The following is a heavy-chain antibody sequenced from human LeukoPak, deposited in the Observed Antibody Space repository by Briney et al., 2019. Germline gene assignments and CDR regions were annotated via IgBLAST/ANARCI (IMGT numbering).Heavy chain of an antibody. D-gene: IGHD2-2*01. CDR1: GGSISSYY. CDR2: IYDSGST. Sequence: SETLSLTCTVSGGSISSYYWSWIRQPPGKGLEWIGFIYDSGSTNYNPSLKSRVTISVDTSKNQFSLKLSSVTAADTAVYYCARGKLVLGCSSTSCYGVRSRNYMDVWGKGTTVTVSS. CDR3: ARGKLVLGCSSTSCYGVRSRNYMDV. V-gene: IGHV4-59*12. J-gene: IGHJ6*03.